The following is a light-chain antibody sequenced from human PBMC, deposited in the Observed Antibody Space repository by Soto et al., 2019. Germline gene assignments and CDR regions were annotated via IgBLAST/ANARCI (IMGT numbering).Light chain of an antibody. CDR3: QQYTNAPRT. CDR1: QSINNYF. J-gene: IGKJ1*01. V-gene: IGKV3-20*01. CDR2: RAS. Sequence: EIVLTQSPGTLSLSPGETATLSCRASQSINNYFLAWHQQRPGQAPRLLIFRASQRASGIPDRFRGSGSGTDFTLTIPRLEPEDFAVYYCQQYTNAPRTFGQGTQVEIK.